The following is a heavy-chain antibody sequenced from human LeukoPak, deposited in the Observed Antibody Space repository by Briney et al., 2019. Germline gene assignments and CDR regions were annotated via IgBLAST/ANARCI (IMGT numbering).Heavy chain of an antibody. J-gene: IGHJ4*02. D-gene: IGHD1-26*01. CDR3: ARGEGGSYSFDY. V-gene: IGHV3-33*01. CDR1: GFTFSSYG. CDR2: IWYDGSNK. Sequence: PGRSLRLSCAASGFTFSSYGMHWVRQAPGKGLEWVAVIWYDGSNKYYADSVKGRFTISRDNSKNTLYLQMNSLRAEDTAVYYCARGEGGSYSFDYWGQGTLVTVSS.